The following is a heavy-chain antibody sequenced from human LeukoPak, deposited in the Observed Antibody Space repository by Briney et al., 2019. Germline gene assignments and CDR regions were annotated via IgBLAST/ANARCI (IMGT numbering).Heavy chain of an antibody. CDR2: IKSKTDGGTT. Sequence: GGSLRLSCAASGFTFSNAWMSWVRQAPGKGLEWVGRIKSKTDGGTTDYAAPVKGRFTISRDDSKNTLYLQMNSLKTEDTAVYYCTTHMAGSYAFDIWGQGTMVTVSS. V-gene: IGHV3-15*01. CDR1: GFTFSNAW. CDR3: TTHMAGSYAFDI. D-gene: IGHD6-19*01. J-gene: IGHJ3*02.